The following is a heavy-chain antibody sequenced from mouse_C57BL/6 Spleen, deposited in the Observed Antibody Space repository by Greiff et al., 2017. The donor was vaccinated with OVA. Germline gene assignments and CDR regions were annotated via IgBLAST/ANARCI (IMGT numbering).Heavy chain of an antibody. CDR3: ARWGDGYP. D-gene: IGHD2-3*01. CDR2: IYPGDGDT. J-gene: IGHJ2*01. Sequence: VKLMESGPELVKPGASVKISCKASGYAFSSSWMNWVKQRPGKGLEWIGRIYPGDGDTNYNGKFKGKATLTADKSSSTAYMQLSSLTSEDSAVYFCARWGDGYPWGQGTTLTVSS. CDR1: GYAFSSSW. V-gene: IGHV1-82*01.